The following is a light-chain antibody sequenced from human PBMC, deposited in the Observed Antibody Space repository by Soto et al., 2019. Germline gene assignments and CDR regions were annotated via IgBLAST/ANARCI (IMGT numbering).Light chain of an antibody. Sequence: EIVLTQSPDTLSLSPGGRATLSCRASRTVIRNNLAWYQQKPGQAPRLLIYGASTRATDIPAKFSGSGSGTDFSLTISSLQSEDFALSYCQQYNSWPLTFGGGTTGDIK. CDR3: QQYNSWPLT. CDR2: GAS. CDR1: RTVIRNN. V-gene: IGKV3-15*01. J-gene: IGKJ4*01.